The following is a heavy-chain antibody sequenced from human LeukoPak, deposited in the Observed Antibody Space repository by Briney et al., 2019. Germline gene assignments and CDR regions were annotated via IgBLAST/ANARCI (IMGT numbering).Heavy chain of an antibody. V-gene: IGHV3-48*01. D-gene: IGHD1-20*01. Sequence: GGSLRLSCAASGFTFSSYSMTWVRQAPGKGLEWVSYISSSSSTIYYADSVKGRFTISRDNAKNSLYLQMNSLRAEDTAVYYCARDDNWNDVGWFDPWGQGTLVTVSS. CDR3: ARDDNWNDVGWFDP. CDR2: ISSSSSTI. J-gene: IGHJ5*02. CDR1: GFTFSSYS.